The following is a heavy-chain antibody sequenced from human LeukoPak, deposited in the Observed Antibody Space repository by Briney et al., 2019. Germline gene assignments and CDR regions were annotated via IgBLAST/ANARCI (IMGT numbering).Heavy chain of an antibody. CDR1: GGSFSGYY. CDR2: INHSGST. CDR3: ARSRPYYYYYYMDV. J-gene: IGHJ6*03. Sequence: PSETLSLTCAVYGGSFSGYYWSWLRQPPGKGLEWLGEINHSGSTNYNPSLKSRVTISVDTSKNQFSLKLSSVTAADTAVYYCARSRPYYYYYYMDVWGKGTTVTVSS. V-gene: IGHV4-34*01.